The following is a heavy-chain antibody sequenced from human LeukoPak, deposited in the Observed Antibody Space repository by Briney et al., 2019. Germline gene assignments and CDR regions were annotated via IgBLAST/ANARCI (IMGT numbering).Heavy chain of an antibody. J-gene: IGHJ6*03. D-gene: IGHD5-12*01. CDR2: ISWDGGST. CDR1: GFTFDDYA. CDR3: AKGASMGYSGYDFLDYHYMDV. V-gene: IGHV3-43D*03. Sequence: GGSLRLSCAASGFTFDDYAMHWVRQAPGKGLEWVSLISWDGGSTYYADSVKGRFTISRDNSRNSLYLQMNSLRAEDTALYYCAKGASMGYSGYDFLDYHYMDVWGKGTTVTVSS.